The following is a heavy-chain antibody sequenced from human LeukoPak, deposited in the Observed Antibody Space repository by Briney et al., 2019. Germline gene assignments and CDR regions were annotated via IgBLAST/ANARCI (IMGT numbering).Heavy chain of an antibody. Sequence: GGSLRLSCAPSGFTFTDYYMTWIPQAPGKGLEWLSYISTTSTYTNYADSVKGRFTISRDNANNSLSLQMDSLRAEDTAVYYCARIKGYSSSPFDHWGEGILVTVSS. CDR1: GFTFTDYY. D-gene: IGHD6-6*01. CDR3: ARIKGYSSSPFDH. CDR2: ISTTSTYT. J-gene: IGHJ4*02. V-gene: IGHV3-11*06.